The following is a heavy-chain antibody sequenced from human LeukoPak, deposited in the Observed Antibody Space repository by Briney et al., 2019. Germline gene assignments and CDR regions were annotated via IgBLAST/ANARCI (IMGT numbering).Heavy chain of an antibody. CDR1: GFTFSRYW. CDR2: IRSDGSTT. J-gene: IGHJ4*02. CDR3: VRDNRSYNFDY. Sequence: GGSLRLSCAASGFTFSRYWMHWVRQAPGKGLVWVSCIRSDGSTTSIADSAKGRFTISRDNAKNTVYLQMSSLRAEDTAVYYCVRDNRSYNFDYWGQGTLVTVSS. V-gene: IGHV3-74*01. D-gene: IGHD1-26*01.